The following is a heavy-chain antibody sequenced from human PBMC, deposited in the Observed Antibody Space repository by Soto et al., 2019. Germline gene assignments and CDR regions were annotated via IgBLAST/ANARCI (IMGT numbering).Heavy chain of an antibody. CDR1: GGTFSSYA. V-gene: IGHV1-69*13. D-gene: IGHD1-26*01. Sequence: SVKVSCKASGGTFSSYAISWVRQAPGQGHEWMRGIIPIFGTANYAQKFQGRVTITADESTSTAYMELSSLRSEDTEVYYCARDFPVGSYELGYFDYWGQGTLVTVSS. CDR2: IIPIFGTA. J-gene: IGHJ4*02. CDR3: ARDFPVGSYELGYFDY.